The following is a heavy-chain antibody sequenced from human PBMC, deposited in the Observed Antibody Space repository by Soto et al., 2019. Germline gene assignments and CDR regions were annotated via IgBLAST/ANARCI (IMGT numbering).Heavy chain of an antibody. CDR3: ARETQTQYQLLYYYYYMDV. V-gene: IGHV3-48*01. CDR2: ISSSSSTI. CDR1: GFTFSSYS. J-gene: IGHJ6*03. Sequence: GGSLRLSCAASGFTFSSYSMNWVRQAPGKGLEWVSYISSSSSTIYYADSVKGRFTISRDNAKNSLYLQMNSLRAEDTAVYYCARETQTQYQLLYYYYYMDVWGKGTTVTVSS. D-gene: IGHD2-2*01.